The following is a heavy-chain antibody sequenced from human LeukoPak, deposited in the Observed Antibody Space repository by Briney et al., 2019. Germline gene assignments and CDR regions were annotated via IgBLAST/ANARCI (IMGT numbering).Heavy chain of an antibody. D-gene: IGHD4-23*01. V-gene: IGHV1-46*01. CDR3: ARAQTTTVAKSPPELTPIEYFQH. CDR1: GYTFTSYY. CDR2: INPNGGTT. J-gene: IGHJ1*01. Sequence: ASVKVSCKASGYTFTSYYIHWVRQAPGQGLEWMGVINPNGGTTSCAQKFQARVTMTRDTSISTAYMELSRLRSDDTAVYYCARAQTTTVAKSPPELTPIEYFQHWGQGTLVTVSS.